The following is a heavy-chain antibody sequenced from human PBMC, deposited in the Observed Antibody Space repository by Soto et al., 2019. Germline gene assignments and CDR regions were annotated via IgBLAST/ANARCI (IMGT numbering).Heavy chain of an antibody. V-gene: IGHV3-64D*06. CDR3: VKDRYVDY. Sequence: GWSLRLSCSVFGFPFSSYAMHWVRQAPGKGLQYVSSISSNGGTTYYADSVKGRFTISRDNSKNTLYLQMSSLRVEDTAVYYCVKDRYVDYWGQGTLVTVSS. J-gene: IGHJ4*02. CDR2: ISSNGGTT. CDR1: GFPFSSYA.